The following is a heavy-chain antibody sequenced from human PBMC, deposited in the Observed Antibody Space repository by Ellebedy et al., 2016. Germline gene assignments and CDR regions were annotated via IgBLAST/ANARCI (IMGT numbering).Heavy chain of an antibody. Sequence: ASVKVSCKASGGPSGMHSINWVRQAPGQGLEYMGGIIPIFGTGKYAQNFQGRVAITADESTHTVYMELSSLRSEDTAVYYCAEGLSTPSSFFYYYGMDVWGQGTTVTVSS. V-gene: IGHV1-69*13. CDR1: GGPSGMHS. CDR3: AEGLSTPSSFFYYYGMDV. D-gene: IGHD2/OR15-2a*01. CDR2: IIPIFGTG. J-gene: IGHJ6*02.